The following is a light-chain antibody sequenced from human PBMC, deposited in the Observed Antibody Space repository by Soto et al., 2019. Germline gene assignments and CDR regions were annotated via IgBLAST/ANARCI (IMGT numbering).Light chain of an antibody. CDR1: QSVSSN. J-gene: IGKJ3*01. CDR3: QQYNTWPLT. Sequence: ETVMTQSPATLSVSPGERPTLSCRASQSVSSNLAWYQQKPGQAPRLLIYDASTRATGIPARFSGSGSGTDFPRTISSLQSEDFAVYYCQQYNTWPLTFGPGTKVDI. V-gene: IGKV3-15*01. CDR2: DAS.